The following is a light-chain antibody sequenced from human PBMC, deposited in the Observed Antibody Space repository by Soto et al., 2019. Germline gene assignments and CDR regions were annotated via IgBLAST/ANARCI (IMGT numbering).Light chain of an antibody. CDR3: SSYTSSSTYV. CDR2: DVS. CDR1: SSDVGDYNY. V-gene: IGLV2-14*01. Sequence: QSALTQPASVSGSPGQSITISGTGTSSDVGDYNYVSWYQHHPGKAPKLMTYDVSNRPSGVSNRFSGSKSGNTASLTISGLQAEDEADYYCSSYTSSSTYVFGTGTKLTVL. J-gene: IGLJ1*01.